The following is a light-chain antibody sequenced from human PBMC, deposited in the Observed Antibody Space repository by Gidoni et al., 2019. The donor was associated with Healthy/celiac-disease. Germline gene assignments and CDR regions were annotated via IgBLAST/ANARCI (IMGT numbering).Light chain of an antibody. V-gene: IGLV2-23*02. CDR2: EVS. J-gene: IGLJ2*01. CDR3: CSYAGSSTVV. CDR1: SSDVGSYNL. Sequence: QSALTQPASVSGSPGQSITISCTGTSSDVGSYNLVSWYQQHPGKAPNLMIYEVSQRLSGVSNRFSGSKSGNTASLTISGLQAEDEADYYCCSYAGSSTVVFGGGTKLTVL.